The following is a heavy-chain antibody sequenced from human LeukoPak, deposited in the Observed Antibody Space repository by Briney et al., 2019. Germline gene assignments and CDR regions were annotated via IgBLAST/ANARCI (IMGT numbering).Heavy chain of an antibody. Sequence: GGSLRLSCAASGFVFSNFGMTWVRQAPGKGLEWVSTTSAGGEDKHYADSVKGRFTISRDNSKNTLYLQMSTLRAEDTALYYCAKDVGFCSGDSCSFFDYWGQGDLVTVSS. CDR2: TSAGGEDK. J-gene: IGHJ4*02. D-gene: IGHD2-15*01. CDR1: GFVFSNFG. CDR3: AKDVGFCSGDSCSFFDY. V-gene: IGHV3-23*01.